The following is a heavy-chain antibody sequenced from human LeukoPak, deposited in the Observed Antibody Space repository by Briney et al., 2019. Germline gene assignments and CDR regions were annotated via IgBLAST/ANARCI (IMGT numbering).Heavy chain of an antibody. J-gene: IGHJ4*02. D-gene: IGHD5-18*01. CDR2: INYDGSST. CDR3: ARQVETAHVCDY. Sequence: GGSLRLSCAASGFTFSDYWMHWVRQAPGKGLVWVSRINYDGSSTSYADPVKGRFTISRDNAKDTLYLQVNSLRAEDTAVYYCARQVETAHVCDYWGQGTLVTVSS. CDR1: GFTFSDYW. V-gene: IGHV3-74*01.